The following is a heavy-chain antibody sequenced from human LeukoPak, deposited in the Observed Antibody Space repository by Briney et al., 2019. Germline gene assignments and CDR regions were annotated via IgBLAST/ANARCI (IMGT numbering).Heavy chain of an antibody. CDR2: IGGSGGST. D-gene: IGHD2-8*02. J-gene: IGHJ4*02. V-gene: IGHV3-23*01. CDR3: ASQGGVGGY. Sequence: PGGSLRLSCAASGFTFSSYTMSWVSQVQGKGLEWVSAIGGSGGSTYHADSVKGRFTISRDNSKNTLSLQMNSLRAEDTALYYCASQGGVGGYWGQGTLVTVSS. CDR1: GFTFSSYT.